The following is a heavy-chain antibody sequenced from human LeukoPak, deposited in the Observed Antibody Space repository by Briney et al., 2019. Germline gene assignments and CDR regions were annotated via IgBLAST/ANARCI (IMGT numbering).Heavy chain of an antibody. CDR1: GGSLCSVDYY. D-gene: IGHD2-15*01. J-gene: IGHJ4*02. CDR3: ARTKVGFCSGGSCYRYFDY. CDR2: INYNGRT. Sequence: SETLSLTRTVSGGSLCSVDYYWRWIRPPPGKGLEWIGYINYNGRTNYNPSLRSRVTISVDTSNNQFALKLSSVTAADTGVYYCARTKVGFCSGGSCYRYFDYWGQGTPVIVSS. V-gene: IGHV4-30-4*01.